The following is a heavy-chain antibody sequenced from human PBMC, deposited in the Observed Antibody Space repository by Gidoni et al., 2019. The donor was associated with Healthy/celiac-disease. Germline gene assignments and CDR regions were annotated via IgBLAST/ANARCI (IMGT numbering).Heavy chain of an antibody. Sequence: QVQLVESGGGVVKPGRSLRLSCAASGFTFSSYAMHWVRQAPGKGLEGVAVISYDGSNKYYADSVKGRFTISRDNSKNTLYLQMNSLRAEDTAVYYCARDRSHYYGSGSYRYYYGMDVWGQGTTVTVSS. D-gene: IGHD3-10*01. CDR2: ISYDGSNK. V-gene: IGHV3-30-3*01. CDR3: ARDRSHYYGSGSYRYYYGMDV. CDR1: GFTFSSYA. J-gene: IGHJ6*02.